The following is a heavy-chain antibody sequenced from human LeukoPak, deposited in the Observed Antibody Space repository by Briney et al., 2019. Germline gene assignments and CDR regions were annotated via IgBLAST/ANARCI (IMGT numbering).Heavy chain of an antibody. Sequence: PSETLSLTCTVSGGSISSYYGSWIRQPAGKGLEWIGRIYTSGSTNYNPSLKSRVTMSVDTSKNQFSLKLSSVTAADTAVYYCARDYSGYDWDWYFDLWGRGTLVTVSS. CDR2: IYTSGST. D-gene: IGHD5-12*01. V-gene: IGHV4-4*07. J-gene: IGHJ2*01. CDR3: ARDYSGYDWDWYFDL. CDR1: GGSISSYY.